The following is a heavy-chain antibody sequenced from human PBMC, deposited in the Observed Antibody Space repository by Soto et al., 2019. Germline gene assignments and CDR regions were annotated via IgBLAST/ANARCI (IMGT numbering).Heavy chain of an antibody. CDR2: ISYAGGNK. CDR3: AKDGGAGNFYYYGADV. J-gene: IGHJ6*02. D-gene: IGHD3-16*01. CDR1: GFTFSNFG. Sequence: GGSLRLSCAASGFTFSNFGMHWVRQAPGKGLEWVAFISYAGGNKYYAYSVKGRFTISRDNSKTLYLQMNSLRREDTAVYYCAKDGGAGNFYYYGADVWGQGTTVTVSS. V-gene: IGHV3-30*18.